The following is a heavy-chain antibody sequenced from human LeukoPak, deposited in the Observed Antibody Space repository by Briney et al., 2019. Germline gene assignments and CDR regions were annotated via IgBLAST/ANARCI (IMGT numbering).Heavy chain of an antibody. CDR2: IYYSGST. J-gene: IGHJ4*02. V-gene: IGHV4-59*01. Sequence: SETLSLTCTVSGGSISSYYWSWIRQPPGKGLEWVGYIYYSGSTNNNPSLKSRVTISVDTSKNQFSLKLSSVTAAGTAVYYCAVRGYSYGVDYWGQGTLVTVSS. D-gene: IGHD5-18*01. CDR3: AVRGYSYGVDY. CDR1: GGSISSYY.